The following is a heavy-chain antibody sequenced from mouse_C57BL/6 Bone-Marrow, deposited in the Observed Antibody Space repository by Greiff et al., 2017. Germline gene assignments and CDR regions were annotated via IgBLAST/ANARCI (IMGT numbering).Heavy chain of an antibody. CDR2: IYPRSGNT. J-gene: IGHJ4*01. D-gene: IGHD2-3*01. Sequence: QVQLQQSGAELARPGASVTLSCKASGYTFTSYGISWVKQRTGQGLEWIGEIYPRSGNTYYNEKFKGKATLTADKSSSTAYMELRSLTSEDSAVYFCARDLYDGYYDAMDYWGQGTSVTVSS. CDR1: GYTFTSYG. CDR3: ARDLYDGYYDAMDY. V-gene: IGHV1-81*01.